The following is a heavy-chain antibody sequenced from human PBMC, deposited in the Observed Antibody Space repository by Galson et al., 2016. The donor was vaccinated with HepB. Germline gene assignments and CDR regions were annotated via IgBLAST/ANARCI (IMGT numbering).Heavy chain of an antibody. CDR1: GFTFNKVW. CDR2: IHSRTDGGTT. J-gene: IGHJ4*02. CDR3: KTRIDPFAGDR. D-gene: IGHD3-16*01. V-gene: IGHV3-15*01. Sequence: SLRLSCAASGFTFNKVWMSWVRQAPGKGLEWVGRIHSRTDGGTTDYAAPVKGRFIISRDDSKNTLYLQINSLKIEDTAVYYCKTRIDPFAGDRWGQGTRVTVSS.